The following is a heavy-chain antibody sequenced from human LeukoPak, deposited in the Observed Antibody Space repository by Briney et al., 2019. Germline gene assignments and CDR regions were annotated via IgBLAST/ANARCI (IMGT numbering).Heavy chain of an antibody. CDR1: GGSFSGYY. CDR3: ARVGYYYDIVY. J-gene: IGHJ4*02. D-gene: IGHD3-22*01. V-gene: IGHV4-34*01. Sequence: PSETLSLTCAVYGGSFSGYYWSWTRQPPGKGLEWIGEINHSGSTNYNPSLKSRVTISVDTSKNQFSLKLSSVTAADTAVYYCARVGYYYDIVYWGQGTLVTVSS. CDR2: INHSGST.